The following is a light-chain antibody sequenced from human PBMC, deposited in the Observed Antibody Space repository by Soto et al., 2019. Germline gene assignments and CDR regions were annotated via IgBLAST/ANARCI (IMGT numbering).Light chain of an antibody. CDR2: GVT. J-gene: IGLJ1*01. Sequence: QSALTQPASVSGSPGQSITISCTGTSSDVGAYNYVSWYQQYPGKAHKLMIYGVTNRPSGVSNRFSGSKTGNTASLTISGLQAEDEADYYCFSHRGGDSHVFGTGTKVTVL. CDR3: FSHRGGDSHV. V-gene: IGLV2-14*01. CDR1: SSDVGAYNY.